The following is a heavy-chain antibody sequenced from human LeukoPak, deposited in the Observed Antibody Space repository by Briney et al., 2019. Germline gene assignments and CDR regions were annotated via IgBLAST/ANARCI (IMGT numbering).Heavy chain of an antibody. CDR2: IKSKTDGGTT. Sequence: GGSLRLSCAASGFTFSNAWMSWVRQAPGKGLEWVGRIKSKTDGGTTDYAAPVKGRFTISRDDSKNTLYLQMNSLKTEDTAVYYWTTLYGDYEFRDAIDVWGQGTRVTFSS. CDR1: GFTFSNAW. V-gene: IGHV3-15*01. J-gene: IGHJ3*01. CDR3: TTLYGDYEFRDAIDV. D-gene: IGHD4-17*01.